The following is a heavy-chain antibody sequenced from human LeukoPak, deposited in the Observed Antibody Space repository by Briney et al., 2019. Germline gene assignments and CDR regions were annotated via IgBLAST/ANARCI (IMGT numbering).Heavy chain of an antibody. Sequence: SETLSLTCTVSGSSISSGYYWGWIRPPPGKGPEWIGTIYHSGSTYYSPSLKSRVTISVDTSKKQFSLKLTSVTAADTAVYYCAREEPPGATVTSWGQGTLVTVSS. V-gene: IGHV4-38-2*02. D-gene: IGHD4-11*01. J-gene: IGHJ5*02. CDR3: AREEPPGATVTS. CDR2: IYHSGST. CDR1: GSSISSGYY.